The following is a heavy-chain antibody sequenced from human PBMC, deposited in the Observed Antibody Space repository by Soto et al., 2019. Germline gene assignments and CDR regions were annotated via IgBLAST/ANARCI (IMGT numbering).Heavy chain of an antibody. J-gene: IGHJ4*03. D-gene: IGHD2-15*01. CDR1: GGTFSSYA. CDR3: AGNTAGCSWGYFDY. Sequence: SVKVSCKASGGTFSSYAISWVRQAPGQGLEWMGGIIPIFGTANYAQKFQGRVTITADKSTSTAYMELSSLRSEDTAVYYCAGNTAGCSWGYFDYWGQRTLVTVSS. V-gene: IGHV1-69*06. CDR2: IIPIFGTA.